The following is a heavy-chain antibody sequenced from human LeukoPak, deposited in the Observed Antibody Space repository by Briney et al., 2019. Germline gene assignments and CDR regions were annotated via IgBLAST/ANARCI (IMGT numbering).Heavy chain of an antibody. Sequence: PGRSLRLSCAASGFTFSSYGMHWVRQAPGKGLEWVAVISYDGSNKYYADSVKGRFTISRDNSKNTLYLQMNSLRAEDTAVYYCAGSTYYDYVWGSYRGRGEGAHFDYWGQGSLVTVSS. CDR2: ISYDGSNK. CDR1: GFTFSSYG. D-gene: IGHD3-16*02. J-gene: IGHJ4*02. CDR3: AGSTYYDYVWGSYRGRGEGAHFDY. V-gene: IGHV3-30*03.